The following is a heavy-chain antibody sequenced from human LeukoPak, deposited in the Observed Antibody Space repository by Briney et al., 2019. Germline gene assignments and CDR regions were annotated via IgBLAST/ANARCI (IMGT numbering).Heavy chain of an antibody. D-gene: IGHD6-13*01. CDR3: ARGRGESIAATGED. CDR1: GFIFSSYA. J-gene: IGHJ4*02. V-gene: IGHV3-23*01. Sequence: GGSLRLSCAASGFIFSSYAVTWVRQAPGKGLEWVSTISGSGGRTPYADSVKGRFTISRDNSKNTLYLQMNSLRAEDTAVYFCARGRGESIAATGEDWGQGTLVTVSS. CDR2: ISGSGGRT.